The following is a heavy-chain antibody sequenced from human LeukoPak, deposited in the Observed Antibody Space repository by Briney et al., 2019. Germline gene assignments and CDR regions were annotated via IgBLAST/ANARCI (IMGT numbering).Heavy chain of an antibody. CDR1: GYTFTGHY. CDR3: ASGYGDYSPDY. J-gene: IGHJ4*02. Sequence: GASVKVSCKASGYTFTGHYMHWVRQAPGQGLEWMGWINPNSDGTNYAQKFQGRVTMTRDTSISTAYMEMTRLRSDDTAVYYCASGYGDYSPDYWGQGTLVTVSS. D-gene: IGHD4-17*01. V-gene: IGHV1-2*02. CDR2: INPNSDGT.